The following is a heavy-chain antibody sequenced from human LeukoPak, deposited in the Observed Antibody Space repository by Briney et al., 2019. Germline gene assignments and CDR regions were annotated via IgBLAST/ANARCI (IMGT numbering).Heavy chain of an antibody. D-gene: IGHD4-23*01. J-gene: IGHJ4*02. CDR2: IFYAGYT. CDR1: GGSLSSNTYY. Sequence: SETLSLTCRVSGGSLSSNTYYWGWLRQPPGRGLQWVGSIFYAGYTYSKPSLKSRVTISVDTSKNQFSLTLTSMTAADTAVYYCARVRAVVTPWVFDYWGQGTLVTVSS. V-gene: IGHV4-39*07. CDR3: ARVRAVVTPWVFDY.